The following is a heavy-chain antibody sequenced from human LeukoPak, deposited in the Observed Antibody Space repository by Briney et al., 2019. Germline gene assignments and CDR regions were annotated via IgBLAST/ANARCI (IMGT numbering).Heavy chain of an antibody. D-gene: IGHD3-22*01. CDR1: GFTFSSYS. CDR2: ISSSSSYI. CDR3: ARAYYDSSGYYLYYYYYMDV. Sequence: GGSLRLSCAASGFTFSSYSMNWVRQAPGKGLEWVSSISSSSSYIYYADSVKGRFTISRDNAKNSLYLQMNSLRAEDTAVYYCARAYYDSSGYYLYYYYYMDVWGKGTTVTVSS. V-gene: IGHV3-21*01. J-gene: IGHJ6*03.